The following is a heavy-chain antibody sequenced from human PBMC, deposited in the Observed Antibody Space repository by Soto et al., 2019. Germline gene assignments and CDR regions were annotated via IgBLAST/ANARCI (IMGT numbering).Heavy chain of an antibody. Sequence: SETLSLTCAVSGGSISSGGYSWSWIRQPPGKGLEWIGYIYHSGSTYYNPSLKSRVTISVDRSKNQFSLKLSSVTAADTAVYYCARQNMGYDFWSGYSNWFDPWGQGTLVTVSS. CDR1: GGSISSGGYS. D-gene: IGHD3-3*01. V-gene: IGHV4-30-2*01. CDR2: IYHSGST. J-gene: IGHJ5*02. CDR3: ARQNMGYDFWSGYSNWFDP.